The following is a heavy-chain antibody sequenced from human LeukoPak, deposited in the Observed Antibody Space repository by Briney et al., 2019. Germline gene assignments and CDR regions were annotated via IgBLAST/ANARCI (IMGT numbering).Heavy chain of an antibody. CDR1: GGSISNYY. V-gene: IGHV4-4*07. CDR2: IYSSGRT. J-gene: IGHJ4*02. D-gene: IGHD4-17*01. CDR3: ARDHGDYGSSDY. Sequence: SETLSLTCTVSGGSISNYYWSWIRQPAGKGLEWIGCIYSSGRTNYNPSLESRVTMSVDTSKNQFSLKLNSVTAADTAVYYCARDHGDYGSSDYWGQGTLVTVSS.